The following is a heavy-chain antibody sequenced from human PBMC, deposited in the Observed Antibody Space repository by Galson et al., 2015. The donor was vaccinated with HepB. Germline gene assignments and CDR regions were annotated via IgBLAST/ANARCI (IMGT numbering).Heavy chain of an antibody. D-gene: IGHD6-6*01. CDR3: AKGGGAARPPVYGFQV. CDR2: ISDRGSST. V-gene: IGHV3-23*01. CDR1: GFTFSSYS. Sequence: SLRLSCAASGFTFSSYSMNWVRQAPGKGLEYVASISDRGSSTDYAESVKGRFTISRDNSKNTLFLQMNSLRAEDRAVYYCAKGGGAARPPVYGFQVWGQGTMVIVSS. J-gene: IGHJ3*01.